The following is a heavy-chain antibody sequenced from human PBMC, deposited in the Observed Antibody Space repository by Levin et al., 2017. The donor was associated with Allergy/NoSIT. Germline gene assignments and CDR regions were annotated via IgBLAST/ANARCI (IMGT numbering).Heavy chain of an antibody. V-gene: IGHV3-48*03. CDR3: AKVGRGSSSGY. CDR1: GFTFSSSE. D-gene: IGHD6-6*01. CDR2: ISGSGSSI. Sequence: PGGSLRLSCAASGFTFSSSEMNWVRQAPGEGLEWISYISGSGSSIYYADSVQGRFTISRDNTKNSLYLQMNSLRAEDTGVYYCAKVGRGSSSGYWGQGTLVTVSS. J-gene: IGHJ4*02.